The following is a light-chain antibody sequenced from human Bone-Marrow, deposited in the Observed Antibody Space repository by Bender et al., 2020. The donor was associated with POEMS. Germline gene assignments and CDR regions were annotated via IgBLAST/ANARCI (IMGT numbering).Light chain of an antibody. J-gene: IGLJ1*01. CDR2: DVD. Sequence: QSALTQPASVSGSPGQSITISCTGTTSDVGGYRYVSWYQQYPGKAPKLMIYDVDNRPSGISSRFSGSKSGNTASLTISGLQAEDEADYFGSSYTSRITFVFGSGTKVTVL. CDR3: SSYTSRITFV. V-gene: IGLV2-14*01. CDR1: TSDVGGYRY.